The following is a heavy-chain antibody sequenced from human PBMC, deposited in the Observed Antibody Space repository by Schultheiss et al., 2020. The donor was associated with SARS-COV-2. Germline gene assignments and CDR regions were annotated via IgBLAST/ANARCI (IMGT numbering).Heavy chain of an antibody. V-gene: IGHV4-4*02. D-gene: IGHD6-13*01. Sequence: SETLSLTCAVSGGSISSSNWWSWVRQPPGKGLEWIGEINHSGSTNYNPSLKSRVTISVDTSKNQFSLKLSSVTAADTAVYYCARWSRAAAGIFDYWGQGTLVTVSS. J-gene: IGHJ4*02. CDR1: GGSISSSNW. CDR2: INHSGST. CDR3: ARWSRAAAGIFDY.